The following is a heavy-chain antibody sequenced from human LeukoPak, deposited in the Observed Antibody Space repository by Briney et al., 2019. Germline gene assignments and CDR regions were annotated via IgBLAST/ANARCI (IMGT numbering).Heavy chain of an antibody. D-gene: IGHD2-15*01. CDR2: ISDGGST. CDR3: VRNCCSSPSKRTFDI. CDR1: GDSIRSSDYY. V-gene: IGHV4-39*01. Sequence: SETLSLTCTVSGDSIRSSDYYWGCIRQSPGKGLEWIGTISDGGSTYYNPSLKSRIIISVDTSKNQFSLQLSSVTAADTAVYYCVRNCCSSPSKRTFDIWGQGTLVAVSS. J-gene: IGHJ3*02.